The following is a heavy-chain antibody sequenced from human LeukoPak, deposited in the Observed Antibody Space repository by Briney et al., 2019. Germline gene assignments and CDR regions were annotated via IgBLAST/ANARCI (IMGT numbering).Heavy chain of an antibody. D-gene: IGHD1-26*01. CDR3: ARLVRAKSLDY. CDR1: GFSFSNYW. V-gene: IGHV3-7*01. J-gene: IGHJ4*02. Sequence: GGSLRLSCAASGFSFSNYWMSWVRQAPGKGLEWVAIIKQDGSDKYYVDSLKGRFTISRDNAKNSLYLQMNSLRAEDTAVYYCARLVRAKSLDYWGQGTLVTVSS. CDR2: IKQDGSDK.